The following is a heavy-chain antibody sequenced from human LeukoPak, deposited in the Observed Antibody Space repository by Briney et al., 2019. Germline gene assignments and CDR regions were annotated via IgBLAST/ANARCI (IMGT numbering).Heavy chain of an antibody. CDR1: GGSISSYY. CDR3: ARGDSSSWYLGAFDI. J-gene: IGHJ3*02. V-gene: IGHV4-59*01. Sequence: SETLSLTCTVSGGSISSYYWSWIRQPPGKGLEWIGYIYYSGSTNYNSSLKSRVTISVDTSKNQFSLKLSSVTAADTAVYYCARGDSSSWYLGAFDIWGQGTMVTVSS. CDR2: IYYSGST. D-gene: IGHD6-13*01.